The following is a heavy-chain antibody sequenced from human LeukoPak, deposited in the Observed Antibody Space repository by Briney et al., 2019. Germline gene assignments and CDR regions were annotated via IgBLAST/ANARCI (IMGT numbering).Heavy chain of an antibody. V-gene: IGHV4-39*07. Sequence: SSETLSLTCTVSGGSISSSSYYWGWIRQPPGKGLEWIGSIYYSGSTYYNPSLKSRVTISVDTSKNQFSLKLSSVTAADTAVYYCARRNPKRWLQAGGSSGHWFDPWGQGTLVTVSS. CDR2: IYYSGST. D-gene: IGHD5-24*01. J-gene: IGHJ5*02. CDR1: GGSISSSSYY. CDR3: ARRNPKRWLQAGGSSGHWFDP.